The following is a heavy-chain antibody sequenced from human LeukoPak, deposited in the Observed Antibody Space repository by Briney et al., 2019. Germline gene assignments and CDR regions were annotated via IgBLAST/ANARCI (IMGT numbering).Heavy chain of an antibody. D-gene: IGHD4/OR15-4a*01. CDR1: GFTLSSYG. V-gene: IGHV3-23*01. CDR3: ARRAGAYSHPYDY. CDR2: ISGSGGRT. Sequence: GGSLRLSCAASGFTLSSYGMSWVRQAPGKGLEWVSTISGSGGRTYYADSVKGRFTISRDNSKNTLYLQMNSLRAEDTAVYYCARRAGAYSHPYDYWGQGTLVTVSS. J-gene: IGHJ4*02.